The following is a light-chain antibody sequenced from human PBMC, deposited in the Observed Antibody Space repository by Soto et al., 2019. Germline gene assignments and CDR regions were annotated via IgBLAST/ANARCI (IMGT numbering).Light chain of an antibody. CDR2: EDN. V-gene: IGLV1-51*02. Sequence: VLTQPPSVSAAPGQKVTISCSGDTSNTLHNFVSWYQQLPGAAPKLLIYEDNKRPSGIPDRFSGSKFGTSVTLAITGLQTGDEADYYCGTWDTNLSAYVFGTGTKVTVL. J-gene: IGLJ1*01. CDR1: TSNTLHNF. CDR3: GTWDTNLSAYV.